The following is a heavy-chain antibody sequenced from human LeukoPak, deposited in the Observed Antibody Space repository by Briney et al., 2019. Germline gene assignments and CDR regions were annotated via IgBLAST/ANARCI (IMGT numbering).Heavy chain of an antibody. CDR2: INHSGST. CDR3: ARVSYYGSGSYYKPPYYYYYMDV. D-gene: IGHD3-10*01. CDR1: GGSFSGNY. Sequence: SETLSLTCAVYGGSFSGNYWSWIRQPPGKGLEWIGEINHSGSTNYNPSLKSRVTISVDTSKNQFSLKLSSVTAADTVVYYCARVSYYGSGSYYKPPYYYYYMDVWGKGTTVTISS. J-gene: IGHJ6*03. V-gene: IGHV4-34*01.